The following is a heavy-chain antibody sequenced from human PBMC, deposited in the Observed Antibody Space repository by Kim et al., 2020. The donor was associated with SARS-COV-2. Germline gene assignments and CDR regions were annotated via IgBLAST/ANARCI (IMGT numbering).Heavy chain of an antibody. Sequence: GGSLRLSCAASGPTLNTYAMAWVRQAPGKGLEWVSTIDVSGTTTHHADSVKGRFTISRDDSENTLYLQMNSLRAEDTAIYYCAIDVSNVVGASTYWGQGTLVTVSS. J-gene: IGHJ4*02. CDR3: AIDVSNVVGASTY. V-gene: IGHV3-23*01. D-gene: IGHD1-26*01. CDR1: GPTLNTYA. CDR2: IDVSGTTT.